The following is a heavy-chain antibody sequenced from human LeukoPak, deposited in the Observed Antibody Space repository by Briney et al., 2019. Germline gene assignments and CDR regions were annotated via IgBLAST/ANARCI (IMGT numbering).Heavy chain of an antibody. Sequence: SETLSLTCTVSGGSVSSSSYYWSWIRQPPGKGLEWIGYIYYSGSTNFSPSLKSRVTIPLGTTKNQFSLRLSSVTAADTAVYYCARLDGAYDSLYFDYWGQGSLVTVSS. CDR3: ARLDGAYDSLYFDY. CDR1: GGSVSSSSYY. V-gene: IGHV4-61*01. D-gene: IGHD5-12*01. CDR2: IYYSGST. J-gene: IGHJ4*02.